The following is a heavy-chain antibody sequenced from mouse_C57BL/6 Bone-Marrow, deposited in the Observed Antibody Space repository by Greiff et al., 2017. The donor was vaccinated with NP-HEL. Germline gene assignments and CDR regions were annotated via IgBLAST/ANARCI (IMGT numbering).Heavy chain of an antibody. J-gene: IGHJ3*01. CDR1: GYTFTSYG. Sequence: QVQLQQSGAELARPGASVKLSCKASGYTFTSYGISWVKQRTGQGLEWIGEIYPRSGNTYYNEKFKGKATLTADKSSSTAYMELRSLTSEDSAVYFCARSDYYGSEFAYWGQGTLVTVSA. D-gene: IGHD1-1*01. CDR2: IYPRSGNT. CDR3: ARSDYYGSEFAY. V-gene: IGHV1-81*01.